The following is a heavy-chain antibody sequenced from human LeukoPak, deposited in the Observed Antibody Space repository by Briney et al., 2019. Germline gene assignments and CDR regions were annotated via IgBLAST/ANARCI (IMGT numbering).Heavy chain of an antibody. Sequence: PGRSLRLSCVVSGFTFSRSAMSWVRQAPGKGLEWVSAISGSGYSTYYAASVKGRFTISRDNSKNTLYLQMNSLRAEDTAVYYCAKMTHDYGGPFDFWGQGTLVTVSS. CDR2: ISGSGYST. CDR3: AKMTHDYGGPFDF. CDR1: GFTFSRSA. V-gene: IGHV3-23*01. J-gene: IGHJ4*02. D-gene: IGHD4-23*01.